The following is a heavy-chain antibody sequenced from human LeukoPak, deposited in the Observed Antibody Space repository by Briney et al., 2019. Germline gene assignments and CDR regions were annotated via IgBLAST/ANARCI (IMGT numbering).Heavy chain of an antibody. Sequence: PGGSLRLSCAASGFSFSTNAMTWVRQAPGKGLEWVSTLNHATNIIYYADSVKGRFTIYTYNSKTTVYLQMNSLRADDTAVYYCVKDAGIYPVWYFDYWGQGTLVTVSS. CDR3: VKDAGIYPVWYFDY. D-gene: IGHD3-16*01. CDR1: GFSFSTNA. J-gene: IGHJ4*02. V-gene: IGHV3-23*01. CDR2: LNHATNII.